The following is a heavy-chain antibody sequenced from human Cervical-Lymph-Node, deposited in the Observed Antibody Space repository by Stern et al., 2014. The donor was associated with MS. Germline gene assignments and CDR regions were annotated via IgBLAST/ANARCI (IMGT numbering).Heavy chain of an antibody. CDR1: GYTFSIYW. J-gene: IGHJ4*02. CDR3: ARQTTAWASDV. Sequence: EVQLLESGAELIRPGESLKISCKGSGYTFSIYWIAWVRQMPGKGLEWMGIIYPGDSETRYSPSFQGQVTMSADKSTSTAYLQWSSLNASDTAMYFCARQTTAWASDVWGQGTLVTVSS. V-gene: IGHV5-51*01. D-gene: IGHD1-14*01. CDR2: IYPGDSET.